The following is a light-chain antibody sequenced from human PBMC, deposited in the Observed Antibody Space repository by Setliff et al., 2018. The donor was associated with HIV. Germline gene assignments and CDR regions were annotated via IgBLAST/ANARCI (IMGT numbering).Light chain of an antibody. CDR2: DVN. Sequence: QSVLTQPVSVSGSPGQSITISCTGTDSDVGGYNYVSWYQQHPGKAPKLMIYDVNDRPSGVPDRFSGSKSGNTASLTISGLRAEDEADYYCCSYAGSPLYVFGTGTKVTVL. V-gene: IGLV2-11*01. J-gene: IGLJ1*01. CDR1: DSDVGGYNY. CDR3: CSYAGSPLYV.